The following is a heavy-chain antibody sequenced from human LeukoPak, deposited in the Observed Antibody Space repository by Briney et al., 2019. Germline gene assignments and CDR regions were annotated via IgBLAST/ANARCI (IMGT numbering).Heavy chain of an antibody. CDR2: IGTRSNPI. CDR1: GFSFSDFY. J-gene: IGHJ4*02. Sequence: GGSLRLSCAASGFSFSDFYMSWIRQAPGMGLEWIAYIGTRSNPIYYADSVKGRVTMTRDTSISTAYMELSRLRSDDTAVYYCARGPGWDTAMVGGPGDYFDYWGQGTLVTVSS. D-gene: IGHD5-18*01. CDR3: ARGPGWDTAMVGGPGDYFDY. V-gene: IGHV3-11*01.